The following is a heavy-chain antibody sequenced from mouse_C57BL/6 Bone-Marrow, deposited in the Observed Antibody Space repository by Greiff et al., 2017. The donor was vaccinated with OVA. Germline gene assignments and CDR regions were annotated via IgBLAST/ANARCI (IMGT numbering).Heavy chain of an antibody. Sequence: QVQLQQSGAELARPGASVKLSCKASGYTFTSYGISWVKQRPGQGLEWIGEIYPRSGNTYYNEKFKGKATLTADKSSSTAYMELRSLTSEDSAVYICARYGSSYGVLVDYWGQGTSVTVSS. J-gene: IGHJ4*01. V-gene: IGHV1-81*01. CDR1: GYTFTSYG. D-gene: IGHD1-1*02. CDR2: IYPRSGNT. CDR3: ARYGSSYGVLVDY.